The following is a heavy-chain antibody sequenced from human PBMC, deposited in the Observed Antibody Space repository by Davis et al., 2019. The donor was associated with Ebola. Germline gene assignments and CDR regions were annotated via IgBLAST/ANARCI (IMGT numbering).Heavy chain of an antibody. CDR1: GYIVTSYY. CDR2: INPSDTST. D-gene: IGHD1-26*01. CDR3: ARVFTRDGGSYSYFFDY. V-gene: IGHV1-46*03. J-gene: IGHJ4*02. Sequence: AASLMISCNAAGYIVTSYYMLWVRQAPGQWLEWMGLINPSDTSTSYAQKFQGRVTMTRDTSTRTVYMELSSLRSEDTAVYYCARVFTRDGGSYSYFFDYWGQGTPVTVSS.